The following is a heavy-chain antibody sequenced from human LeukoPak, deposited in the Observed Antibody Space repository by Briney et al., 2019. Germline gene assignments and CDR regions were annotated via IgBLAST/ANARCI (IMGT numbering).Heavy chain of an antibody. D-gene: IGHD6-19*01. Sequence: GGSLRLSCAASGFTFSSYAMHWVRQAPGKGLEWVSVIYSGGSTYYADSVKGRFTISRDNSKNTLYLQMNSLRAEDTAVYYCARASSSGWYVQFDYWGQGTLVTVSS. CDR2: IYSGGST. CDR1: GFTFSSYA. V-gene: IGHV3-53*01. CDR3: ARASSSGWYVQFDY. J-gene: IGHJ4*02.